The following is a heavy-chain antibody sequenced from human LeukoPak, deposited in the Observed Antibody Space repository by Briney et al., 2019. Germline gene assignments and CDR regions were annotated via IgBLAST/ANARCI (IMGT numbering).Heavy chain of an antibody. V-gene: IGHV3-7*04. CDR2: IKQDGSEK. Sequence: PGGSLRLSCAASGFTFSSYWMSWVRQAPGKGLEWVANIKQDGSEKYYVDSVKGRFTISRDNAKNSLYLQMNSLRAEDTAVYYCARAQYYYDSSGYLYWGQGTLVTVSS. J-gene: IGHJ4*02. CDR3: ARAQYYYDSSGYLY. D-gene: IGHD3-22*01. CDR1: GFTFSSYW.